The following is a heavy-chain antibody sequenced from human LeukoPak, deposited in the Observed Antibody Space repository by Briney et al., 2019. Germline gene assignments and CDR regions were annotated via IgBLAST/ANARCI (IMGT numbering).Heavy chain of an antibody. CDR2: ITNDGSST. V-gene: IGHV3-74*01. J-gene: IGHJ6*02. CDR3: ARVPYYYYGMDV. Sequence: GGSLRLSCAASGLTFSSHWMHWVRQAPGKGLVWVSRITNDGSSTTYADSVKGRFTISRDNSKNTLYLQMNSLRAEDTAVYYCARVPYYYYGMDVWGQGTTVTVSS. CDR1: GLTFSSHW.